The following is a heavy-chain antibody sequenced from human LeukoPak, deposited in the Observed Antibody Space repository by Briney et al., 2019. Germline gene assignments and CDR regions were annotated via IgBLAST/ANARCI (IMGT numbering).Heavy chain of an antibody. D-gene: IGHD2-21*02. CDR2: IYYSGST. CDR1: GGSISSSSYY. J-gene: IGHJ4*02. CDR3: ARHGGDSLFDY. V-gene: IGHV4-31*03. Sequence: SETLSLTCTVSGGSISSSSYYWGWIRQHPGKGLEWIGYIYYSGSTYYNPSLKSRVTISVDTSKNQFSLKLSSVTAADTAVYYCARHGGDSLFDYWGRETLVTVSS.